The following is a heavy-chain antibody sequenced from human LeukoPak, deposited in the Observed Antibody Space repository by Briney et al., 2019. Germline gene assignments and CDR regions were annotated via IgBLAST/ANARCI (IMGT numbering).Heavy chain of an antibody. V-gene: IGHV1-69*13. J-gene: IGHJ6*03. D-gene: IGHD3-16*01. CDR1: GGTFSSYA. CDR2: IIPVLSTA. Sequence: SVKVSFKASGGTFSSYAISWVRQAPGQGLEWMGGIIPVLSTANYAQKFQDRVTITADESTSTTYMELSSLKSEDTAVYYCATTGGDIYYYYMDVWGKGTTVTISS. CDR3: ATTGGDIYYYYMDV.